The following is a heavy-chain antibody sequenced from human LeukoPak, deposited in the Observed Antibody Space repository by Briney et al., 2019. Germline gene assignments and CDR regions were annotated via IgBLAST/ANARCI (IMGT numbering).Heavy chain of an antibody. CDR2: INPNRGGT. CDR1: GYSFNDYY. CDR3: ARDTCDGVTCYNWFDP. J-gene: IGHJ5*02. D-gene: IGHD4-17*01. V-gene: IGHV1-2*02. Sequence: ASVKVSCKASGYSFNDYYIHWARQAPGQGLEWLGWINPNRGGTSYAQKFRGRVTMTSDTSITTAYMELSSLRSDDTAMYYCARDTCDGVTCYNWFDPWGQGTLVTVSS.